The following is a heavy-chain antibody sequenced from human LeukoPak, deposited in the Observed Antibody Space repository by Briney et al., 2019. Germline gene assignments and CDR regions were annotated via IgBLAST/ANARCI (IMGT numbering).Heavy chain of an antibody. D-gene: IGHD1-1*01. V-gene: IGHV3-66*02. CDR1: GFTVSSNY. Sequence: GGSLRLSCAASGFTVSSNYMSWVRQAPGKGLEWVSVRYSDCSTCYADSVKGRFPISRDNSKPTPYLQINSLRAEDTAVYYCARENGGNKAFDIWGQETMVTVSS. J-gene: IGHJ3*02. CDR3: ARENGGNKAFDI. CDR2: RYSDCST.